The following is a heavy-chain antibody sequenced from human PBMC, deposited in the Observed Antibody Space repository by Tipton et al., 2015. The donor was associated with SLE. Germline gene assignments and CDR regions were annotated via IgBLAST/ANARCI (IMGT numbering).Heavy chain of an antibody. J-gene: IGHJ4*02. V-gene: IGHV3-NL1*01. CDR2: TYRGGTS. D-gene: IGHD2-15*01. CDR3: ARDRVVGAEGGGYYLDY. Sequence: SLRLSCAASGFTFSIYAMHWVRQAPGKGLEWVSVTYRGGTSYYVDSVRGRFTSSRDDSKNTLFLQMDSLTPEDTAVYYCARDRVVGAEGGGYYLDYWGQGTLVTVSS. CDR1: GFTFSIYA.